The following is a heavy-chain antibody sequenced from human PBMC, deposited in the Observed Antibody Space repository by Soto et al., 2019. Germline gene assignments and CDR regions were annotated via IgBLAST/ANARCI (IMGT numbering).Heavy chain of an antibody. CDR1: GFTFSSYS. V-gene: IGHV3-21*01. CDR2: ISSSSSYI. J-gene: IGHJ4*02. D-gene: IGHD5-12*01. Sequence: PGGSLRLSCAASGFTFSSYSMNWVRQAPGKGLEWVSSISSSSSYIYYADSVKGRFTISRDNAKNSLYLQMNSLRAEDTAVYYCARRGYSGYGHFDYWGQGTLVTVSS. CDR3: ARRGYSGYGHFDY.